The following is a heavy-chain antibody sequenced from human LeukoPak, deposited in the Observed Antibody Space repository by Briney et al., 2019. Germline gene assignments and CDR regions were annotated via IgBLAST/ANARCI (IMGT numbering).Heavy chain of an antibody. CDR2: IVVGSGNT. J-gene: IGHJ4*02. Sequence: SVKVSCKASGFTFSNSAVQWVRQARGQRLEWIGWIVVGSGNTNYAQKFQERVTITRDMSTSTAYMELSSLRSEDTAVYYCAVDVIYESDWGQGTLVTVSP. CDR3: AVDVIYESD. D-gene: IGHD2/OR15-2a*01. CDR1: GFTFSNSA. V-gene: IGHV1-58*01.